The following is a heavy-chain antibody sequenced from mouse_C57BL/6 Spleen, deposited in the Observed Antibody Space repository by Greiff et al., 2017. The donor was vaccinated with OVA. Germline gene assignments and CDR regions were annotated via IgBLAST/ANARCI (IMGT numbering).Heavy chain of an antibody. J-gene: IGHJ2*01. Sequence: QVQLQQPGAELVRPGSSVKLSCKASGYTFTSYWMHWVKQRPIQGLEWIGNIDPSDSETHYNQKFKDKATLTVDKSSSTAYMQLSSLTSEDSAVYYCARESNYGPFDYWGQGTTLTVSS. CDR2: IDPSDSET. D-gene: IGHD2-5*01. V-gene: IGHV1-52*01. CDR1: GYTFTSYW. CDR3: ARESNYGPFDY.